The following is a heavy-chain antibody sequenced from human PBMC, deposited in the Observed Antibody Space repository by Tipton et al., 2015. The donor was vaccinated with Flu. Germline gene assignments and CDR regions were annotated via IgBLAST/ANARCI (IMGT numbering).Heavy chain of an antibody. V-gene: IGHV3-11*01. CDR2: ISSSGSTI. D-gene: IGHD5-18*01. Sequence: SLRLSCAASGFTFSDYYMSWIRQAPGKGLEWVSYISSSGSTIYYADSVKGRFTISRDNAKNSLYLQMNSLRAEDTAVYYCARDQWGYSYGRYYYGMDVWGQGTTVTVSS. J-gene: IGHJ6*02. CDR1: GFTFSDYY. CDR3: ARDQWGYSYGRYYYGMDV.